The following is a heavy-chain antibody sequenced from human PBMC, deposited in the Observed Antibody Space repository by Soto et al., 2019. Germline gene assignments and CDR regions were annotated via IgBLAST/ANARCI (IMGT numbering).Heavy chain of an antibody. CDR3: AKDVVKTTVVKDY. D-gene: IGHD4-17*01. J-gene: IGHJ4*02. CDR1: GFTFSSYA. V-gene: IGHV3-23*01. CDR2: ISGSGGST. Sequence: GGSLRLSCAASGFTFSSYAMSCVRQAPGKGLEWVSAISGSGGSTYYADSVKGRFTISRDNSKNTLYLQMNSLRAEDTAVYYCAKDVVKTTVVKDYWGQGTLVTVSS.